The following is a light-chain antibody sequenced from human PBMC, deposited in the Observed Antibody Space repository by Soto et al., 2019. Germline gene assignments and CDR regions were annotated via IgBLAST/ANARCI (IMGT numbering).Light chain of an antibody. Sequence: QSALTQPPSVSGAPGQRVTISCTGSSSNIGAGYDVHWYQQLPGTAPKLLIYGNSNRPSGVPDRLSGSKSGTSASLAITGLQAEDEADYYCQSYRVFGTGTKVTVL. V-gene: IGLV1-40*01. CDR2: GNS. CDR1: SSNIGAGYD. CDR3: QSYRV. J-gene: IGLJ1*01.